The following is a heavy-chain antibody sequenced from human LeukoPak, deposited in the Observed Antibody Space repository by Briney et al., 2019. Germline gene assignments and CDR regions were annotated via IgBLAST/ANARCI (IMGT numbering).Heavy chain of an antibody. CDR3: ARVLTTGEHFAY. CDR1: GYTFTSYG. D-gene: IGHD7-27*01. Sequence: ASVKVSCKASGYTFTSYGISWVRLAPGQGLEWMGWISAYNGNTNYAQKLQGRVTMTTDTSTSTAYMELRSLRSDDTAVYYCARVLTTGEHFAYWGQGTLVTVSS. CDR2: ISAYNGNT. V-gene: IGHV1-18*01. J-gene: IGHJ4*02.